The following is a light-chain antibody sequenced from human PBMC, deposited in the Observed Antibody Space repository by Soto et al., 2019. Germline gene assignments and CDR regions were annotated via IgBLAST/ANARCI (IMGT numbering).Light chain of an antibody. V-gene: IGLV2-14*01. CDR2: EVS. CDR3: NSYSSTTTLVV. Sequence: QSALTQPASVSGSPGQSITISCTGTSSDVGGYDYVSWYQQHPGKAPKLMIYEVSNRPSGVSNRFSGSKSGNTASLTISGLQTDDEADYYCNSYSSTTTLVVFGGGTMLTVL. CDR1: SSDVGGYDY. J-gene: IGLJ2*01.